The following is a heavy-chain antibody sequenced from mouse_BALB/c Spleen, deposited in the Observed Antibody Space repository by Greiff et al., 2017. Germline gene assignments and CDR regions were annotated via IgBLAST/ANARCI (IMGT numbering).Heavy chain of an antibody. CDR1: GDSITSGY. Sequence: EVQLVESGPSLVKPSQTLSLTCSVTGDSITSGYWNWIRKFPGNKLEYMGYISYSGSTYYNPSLKSRISITRDTSKNQYYLQLNSVTTEDTATYYCARSGEFITTATDAMDYWGQGTSVTVSS. J-gene: IGHJ4*01. D-gene: IGHD1-2*01. V-gene: IGHV3-8*02. CDR3: ARSGEFITTATDAMDY. CDR2: ISYSGST.